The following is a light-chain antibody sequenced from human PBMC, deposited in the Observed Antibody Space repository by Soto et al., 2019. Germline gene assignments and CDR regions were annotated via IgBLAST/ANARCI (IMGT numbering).Light chain of an antibody. CDR2: EVT. Sequence: QSALTQPPSASGSPGQSVTISCTGSSNDVGAYNYVSWYQQHPGKAPKLIIYEVTNRPSGVPDRFSGSKSGNTASLTISGLQAEDEADYYCSSYTTSSTPHYVFGPGTKVTVL. CDR1: SNDVGAYNY. CDR3: SSYTTSSTPHYV. J-gene: IGLJ1*01. V-gene: IGLV2-18*02.